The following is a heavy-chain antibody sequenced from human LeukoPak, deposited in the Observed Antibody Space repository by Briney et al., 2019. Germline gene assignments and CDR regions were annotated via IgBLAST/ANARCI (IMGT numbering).Heavy chain of an antibody. CDR2: INPSGRSA. J-gene: IGHJ5*02. D-gene: IGHD1-1*01. CDR3: ARDSVELERRNWFDP. CDR1: PYTFNKYY. V-gene: IGHV1-46*02. Sequence: ASVKLSCKASPYTFNKYYIHWVRQAPGQGLEWMGVINPSGRSASYAQRFQGRVTMTRDTSTSTVYMDLSSLRSEDTAVCYCARDSVELERRNWFDPWGQGTLVTVSS.